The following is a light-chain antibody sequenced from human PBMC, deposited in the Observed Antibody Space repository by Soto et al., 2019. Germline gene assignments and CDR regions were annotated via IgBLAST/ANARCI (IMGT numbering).Light chain of an antibody. CDR3: QQGNNWPLT. V-gene: IGKV3-15*01. J-gene: IGKJ4*01. CDR2: DAS. Sequence: EIVMTQSPATLSVSPGERATLSCRASQSVRSNLAWYQQKPGQAPRLNMYDASTRATGIPARFSGSGSGTEFTLTISSLQSEDFAVYYCQQGNNWPLTFGGGTKVEIK. CDR1: QSVRSN.